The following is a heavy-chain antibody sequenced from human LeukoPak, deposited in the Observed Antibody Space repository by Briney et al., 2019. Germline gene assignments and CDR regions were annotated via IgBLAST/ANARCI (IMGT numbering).Heavy chain of an antibody. Sequence: GGSLRLSCAPSGFTFGMYGMIWVRQAPGKGLEWVTTVSYDGRNTYYADSVKGRFTISRDNSKNTLYLEMNSLRAEDTALYYCARSSIAARSGPVPDYWGQGTLVTVSS. CDR3: ARSSIAARSGPVPDY. V-gene: IGHV3-33*07. D-gene: IGHD6-6*01. CDR2: VSYDGRNT. CDR1: GFTFGMYG. J-gene: IGHJ4*02.